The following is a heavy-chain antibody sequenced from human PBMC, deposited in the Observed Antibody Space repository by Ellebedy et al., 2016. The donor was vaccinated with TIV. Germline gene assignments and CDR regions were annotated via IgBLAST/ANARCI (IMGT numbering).Heavy chain of an antibody. CDR2: IFYRGST. CDR1: GGSISSGTYY. CDR3: ARRKITIFGVTDAFDI. Sequence: MPSETLSLTCTVSGGSISSGTYYWGWIRQPPGKGLEWLGQIFYRGSTNYNPPLRSRVTISVDTSKNQFSLRLSSVTAADTAVYYCARRKITIFGVTDAFDIWGQGTVVTVSS. V-gene: IGHV4-61*01. J-gene: IGHJ3*02. D-gene: IGHD3-3*01.